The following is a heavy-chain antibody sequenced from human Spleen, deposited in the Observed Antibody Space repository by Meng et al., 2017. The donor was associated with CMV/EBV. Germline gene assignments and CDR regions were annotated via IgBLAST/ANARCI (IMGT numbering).Heavy chain of an antibody. CDR1: GFTFSSYA. CDR2: ISGSGSSI. J-gene: IGHJ5*02. D-gene: IGHD2-2*01. V-gene: IGHV3-23*01. CDR3: AKGADIVVVPGWFDP. Sequence: SGFTFSSYAMSWVRQAQGKGLEWVSAISGSGSSIYNADSVKGRFTISRDNSKNTLYLQMNSLRAEDTAVYYCAKGADIVVVPGWFDPWGQGTLVTVSS.